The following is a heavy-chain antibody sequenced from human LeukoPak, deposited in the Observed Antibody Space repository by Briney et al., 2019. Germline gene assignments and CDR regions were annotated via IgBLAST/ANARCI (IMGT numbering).Heavy chain of an antibody. J-gene: IGHJ5*02. D-gene: IGHD3-16*01. CDR3: TKDLPFTAGGVIVH. CDR1: GLTFSDAW. Sequence: GGSLRLSCGVSGLTFSDAWLTWVRQGPGKGLEWVGLIRSKVDGGTADYATTVKGRFTISRDDSKNMLYLQMNGLKTEDTAIYYGTKDLPFTAGGVIVHWGQGALVTVSS. CDR2: IRSKVDGGTA. V-gene: IGHV3-15*01.